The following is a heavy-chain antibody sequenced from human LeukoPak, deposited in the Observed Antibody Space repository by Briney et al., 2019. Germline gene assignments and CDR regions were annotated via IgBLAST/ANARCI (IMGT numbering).Heavy chain of an antibody. CDR2: ISSSSSDI. Sequence: GGSLRLSCAASGFTFGDYTMNWVRQAPGKGLEWVSSISSSSSDIYYADSVKGRFTISRDNAKKSLSLQMNSLRAEDTAVYYCARAMLYPYHFDYWGQGTLVTVSS. CDR1: GFTFGDYT. CDR3: ARAMLYPYHFDY. V-gene: IGHV3-21*01. D-gene: IGHD2/OR15-2a*01. J-gene: IGHJ4*02.